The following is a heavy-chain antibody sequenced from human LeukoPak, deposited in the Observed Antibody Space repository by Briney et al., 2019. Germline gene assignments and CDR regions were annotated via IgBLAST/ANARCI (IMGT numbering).Heavy chain of an antibody. CDR3: ARANWGSIDY. V-gene: IGHV4-59*01. D-gene: IGHD7-27*01. CDR1: GGSISSYY. Sequence: PSETLSLTCTVSGGSISSYYWSWIRQPPGKGLESIGYIYYSGSTNYNPSLKSRVSTSVDTSKNQFSLKLSSVTAADTAVYYCARANWGSIDYWGQGTLVTVSS. CDR2: IYYSGST. J-gene: IGHJ4*02.